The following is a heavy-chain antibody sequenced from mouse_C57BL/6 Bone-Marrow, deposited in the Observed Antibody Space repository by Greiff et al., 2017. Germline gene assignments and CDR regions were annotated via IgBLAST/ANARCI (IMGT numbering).Heavy chain of an antibody. D-gene: IGHD1-1*01. CDR2: IYPSDSET. V-gene: IGHV1-61*01. CDR1: GYTFTSYW. J-gene: IGHJ2*01. CDR3: ARSPATEVYFDY. Sequence: QVQLQQPGAELVRPGSSVKLSCKASGYTFTSYWMDWVKQRPGQGLEWIGNIYPSDSETHYSQKFKDKATLTVDKSSSTAYMQLSSLTSEDSAVYYCARSPATEVYFDYWGQGTTLTVSS.